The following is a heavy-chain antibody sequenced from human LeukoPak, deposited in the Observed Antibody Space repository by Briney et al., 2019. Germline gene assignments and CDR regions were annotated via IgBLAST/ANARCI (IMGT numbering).Heavy chain of an antibody. Sequence: SVKVSCKASGGTFSSYAISWVRQAPGQGLEWMGGIIPIFGTANYAQKSQGRVTITTDESTSTAYMELSSLRSEDTAVYYCARESSGFNHYYYMDVWGKGTTVTVSS. CDR1: GGTFSSYA. V-gene: IGHV1-69*05. CDR3: ARESSGFNHYYYMDV. CDR2: IIPIFGTA. D-gene: IGHD6-25*01. J-gene: IGHJ6*03.